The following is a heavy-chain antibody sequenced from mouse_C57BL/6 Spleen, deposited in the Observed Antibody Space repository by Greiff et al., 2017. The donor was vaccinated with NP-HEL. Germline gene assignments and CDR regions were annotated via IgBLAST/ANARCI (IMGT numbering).Heavy chain of an antibody. D-gene: IGHD1-2*01. Sequence: EVNLVESGGGLVKPGGSLKLSCAASGFTFSDYGMHWVRQAPEKGLEWVAYISSGSSTIYYADTVKGRFTISRDNAKNTLFLQMTSLRSEDTAMYYCARERRITTAHYYAMDYWGQGTSVTVSS. CDR1: GFTFSDYG. CDR3: ARERRITTAHYYAMDY. V-gene: IGHV5-17*01. CDR2: ISSGSSTI. J-gene: IGHJ4*01.